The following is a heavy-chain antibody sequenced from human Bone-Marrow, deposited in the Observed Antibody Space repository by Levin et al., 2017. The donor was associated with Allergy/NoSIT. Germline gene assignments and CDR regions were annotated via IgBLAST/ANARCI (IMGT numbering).Heavy chain of an antibody. CDR3: ARDRQPTKYTGSYQFDY. CDR2: ISYDGNIK. Sequence: PGGSLRLSCAASGFTFTSYGLHWVRQAPGKGLEWVAFISYDGNIKYYTASVKGRFTISRDNSDDTLYVQMNSLRREDTALYYCARDRQPTKYTGSYQFDYWGQGTLVTVSS. V-gene: IGHV3-30*03. D-gene: IGHD1-26*01. J-gene: IGHJ4*02. CDR1: GFTFTSYG.